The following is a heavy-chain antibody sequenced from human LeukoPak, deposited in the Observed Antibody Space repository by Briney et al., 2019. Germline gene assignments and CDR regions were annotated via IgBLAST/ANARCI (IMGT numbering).Heavy chain of an antibody. D-gene: IGHD3-10*01. J-gene: IGHJ4*02. Sequence: PGGSLRLSCAASGFTFSDYGMHWVRQAPGKGLEWVALISYDGGNVYYRDSVKGRFTISRDNSQNTLYLQMNSLRAEDTAVYYCAKDRYHGSGSYSYYFDHWGQGTLVTVSS. CDR2: ISYDGGNV. V-gene: IGHV3-30*18. CDR3: AKDRYHGSGSYSYYFDH. CDR1: GFTFSDYG.